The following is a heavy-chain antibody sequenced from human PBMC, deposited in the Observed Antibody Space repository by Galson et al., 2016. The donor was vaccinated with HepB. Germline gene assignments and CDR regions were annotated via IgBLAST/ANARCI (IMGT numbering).Heavy chain of an antibody. Sequence: SLRLSCAAAGFTFSSYAMSWVRQAPGKGLEWVSGISNSGGRTYYADSVKGRFTISRDNSKNTLFLQMNSLRAEDMAVYYCANRRFFSNDWYYEYYFDYWGQGTLVTVSS. V-gene: IGHV3-23*01. CDR3: ANRRFFSNDWYYEYYFDY. D-gene: IGHD6-19*01. J-gene: IGHJ4*02. CDR1: GFTFSSYA. CDR2: ISNSGGRT.